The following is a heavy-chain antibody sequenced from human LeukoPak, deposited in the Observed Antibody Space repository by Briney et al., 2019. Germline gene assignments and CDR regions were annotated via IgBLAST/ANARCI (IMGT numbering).Heavy chain of an antibody. D-gene: IGHD2-15*01. J-gene: IGHJ5*02. CDR2: ISAYNGNT. V-gene: IGHV1-18*01. CDR1: GYTFTSYG. Sequence: ASVKVSCKASGYTFTSYGISWVRQAPGQGLEWMGWISAYNGNTNYAQKLQGRVTMTTDTSTSTAYMELRSLRSDDTAVYYCARDADIVVVVAATSNNWFDPWGQGTLVTVSS. CDR3: ARDADIVVVVAATSNNWFDP.